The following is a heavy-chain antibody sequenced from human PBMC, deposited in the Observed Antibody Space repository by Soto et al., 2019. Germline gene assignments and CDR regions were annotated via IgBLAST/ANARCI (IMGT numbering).Heavy chain of an antibody. J-gene: IGHJ4*02. CDR1: GFTVSSYG. CDR2: ISYDGSNK. V-gene: IGHV3-30*18. D-gene: IGHD4-4*01. CDR3: AKGHSDYPFDY. Sequence: QVQLVESGGGVVQPGRSLRLSCVASGFTVSSYGMHWVRQAPGKGLEWVAVISYDGSNKYYVDSVKGRFTISRDTSKNTLYLQMNSLRAEYTAVYYCAKGHSDYPFDYWGQGTLVTVSS.